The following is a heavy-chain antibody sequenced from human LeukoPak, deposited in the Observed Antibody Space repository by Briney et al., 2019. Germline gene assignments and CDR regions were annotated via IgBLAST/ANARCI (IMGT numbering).Heavy chain of an antibody. CDR1: GFTFSSYA. J-gene: IGHJ4*02. Sequence: GGSLRLSCAASGFTFSSYAMSWVRQAPGKGLEWVSAISGSGGSTYYADSVKGRFTISRDNSKNALYLQMNSLRAEDTAVYYCRGSSGYYYRDDYWGQGTLVTVSS. V-gene: IGHV3-23*01. CDR3: RGSSGYYYRDDY. D-gene: IGHD3-22*01. CDR2: ISGSGGST.